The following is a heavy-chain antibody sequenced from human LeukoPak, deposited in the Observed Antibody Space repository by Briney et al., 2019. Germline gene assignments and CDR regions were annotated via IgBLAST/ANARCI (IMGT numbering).Heavy chain of an antibody. CDR2: INWNGGST. J-gene: IGHJ4*02. CDR1: GFTFDDYG. V-gene: IGHV3-20*04. CDR3: ARYGGYYYGSGMYYFDY. Sequence: GGSLRLSCAASGFTFDDYGMRWVRQAPGKGLEWVSGINWNGGSTGYADSVKGRFTISRDDAKNSLYLQMNSLRAEDTALYYCARYGGYYYGSGMYYFDYWGQGTLVTVSS. D-gene: IGHD3-10*01.